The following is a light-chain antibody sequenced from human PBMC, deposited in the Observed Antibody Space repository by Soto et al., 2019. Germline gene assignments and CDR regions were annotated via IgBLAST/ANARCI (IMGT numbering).Light chain of an antibody. CDR1: KNDIGVYDF. CDR2: EVV. CDR3: CSSTGISTLL. Sequence: QSVLTQPPSASGSPGQSVTISCTGTKNDIGVYDFVSWYQHHPGKAPRLIIYEVVQRPSGVPDPFSGSKSGNTASLTVSGLQAADEADYYCCSSTGISTLLFATGTKVTVL. J-gene: IGLJ1*01. V-gene: IGLV2-8*01.